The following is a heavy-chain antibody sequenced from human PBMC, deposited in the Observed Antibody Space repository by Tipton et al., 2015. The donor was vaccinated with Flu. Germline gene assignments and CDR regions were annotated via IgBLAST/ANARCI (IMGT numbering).Heavy chain of an antibody. J-gene: IGHJ4*02. Sequence: TLSLTCTVSGGSISSSSHYWGWIRQAPGRGLEWVGSIYYTGYPYYNSSLKSRLAMSIDTSKNQFSLNLTSVTAADTAVYFCARLATGYYHFWGPGTLVTVSS. D-gene: IGHD1-26*01. CDR3: ARLATGYYHF. CDR2: IYYTGYP. V-gene: IGHV4-39*07. CDR1: GGSISSSSHY.